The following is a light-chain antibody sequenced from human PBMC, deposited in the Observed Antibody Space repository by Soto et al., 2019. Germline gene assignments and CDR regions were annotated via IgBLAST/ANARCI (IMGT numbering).Light chain of an antibody. J-gene: IGLJ1*01. Sequence: QSALTQPASVSGSPGQSITISCTGTSSDVGRYIYVSWYQHLPGKAPKLMLYDVSNRPSGVSNRFSGSKSGNTASLTSSGLQAEDEADYYCNSYTSSSTHVFGTGTKLTVL. CDR1: SSDVGRYIY. V-gene: IGLV2-14*03. CDR3: NSYTSSSTHV. CDR2: DVS.